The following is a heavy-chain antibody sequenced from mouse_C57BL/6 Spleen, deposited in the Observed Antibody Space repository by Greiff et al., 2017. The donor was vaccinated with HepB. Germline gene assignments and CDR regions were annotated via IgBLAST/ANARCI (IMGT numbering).Heavy chain of an antibody. V-gene: IGHV1-72*01. CDR2: IDPNSGGT. Sequence: VQLQQPGAELVKPGASVKLSCKASGYTFTSYWMHWVKQRPGRGLEWIGRIDPNSGGTKYNEKFKSKATLTVAKTSSTAYMQLSSLTSEDSAVYYCAEWVGSSYEGWYFDVWGTGTTVTVSS. D-gene: IGHD1-1*01. CDR1: GYTFTSYW. CDR3: AEWVGSSYEGWYFDV. J-gene: IGHJ1*03.